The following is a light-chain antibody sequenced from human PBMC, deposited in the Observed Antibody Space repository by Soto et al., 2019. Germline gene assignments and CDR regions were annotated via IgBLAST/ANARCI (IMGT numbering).Light chain of an antibody. Sequence: QSVLTQPPSVSGAPGQRVTISCTWTSSNIGAGYDVNWYQHLPGAAPKLLIYTNGNRPSGVPDRFSGSKSGTSASLAITGLQAEDEADYYCQSYDSGLSGSVFGGGTKLTV. CDR2: TNG. V-gene: IGLV1-40*01. CDR1: SSNIGAGYD. CDR3: QSYDSGLSGSV. J-gene: IGLJ3*02.